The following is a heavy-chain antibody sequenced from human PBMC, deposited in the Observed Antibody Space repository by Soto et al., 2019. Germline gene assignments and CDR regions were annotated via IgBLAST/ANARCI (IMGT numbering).Heavy chain of an antibody. CDR3: ASDGRDGYNYYYYGMDV. V-gene: IGHV3-33*01. Sequence: QVQLVESGGGVVQPGRSLRLSCAASGFTFSSYGMHWVRQAPGKGLEWVAVIWYDGSNKYYADSVKGRFTISRDNSKNTLYLQMNCLRAEDTAVDYCASDGRDGYNYYYYGMDVWGQGTTVTFSS. CDR2: IWYDGSNK. D-gene: IGHD1-1*01. CDR1: GFTFSSYG. J-gene: IGHJ6*02.